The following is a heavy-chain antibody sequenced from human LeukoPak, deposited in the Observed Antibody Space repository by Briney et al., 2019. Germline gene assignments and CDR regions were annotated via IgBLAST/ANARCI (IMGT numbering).Heavy chain of an antibody. Sequence: PGGSLRLSCAASGVTLSTYAMSWARQAPGKGLEWVSGISSSGSGDNTYYADSVKGRFSISKDNSKNTLHLQMSSLRAEDTAVYYCARGDYGDYVWGQGTLVTVSS. CDR2: ISSSGSGDNT. CDR1: GVTLSTYA. D-gene: IGHD4-17*01. CDR3: ARGDYGDYV. V-gene: IGHV3-23*01. J-gene: IGHJ4*02.